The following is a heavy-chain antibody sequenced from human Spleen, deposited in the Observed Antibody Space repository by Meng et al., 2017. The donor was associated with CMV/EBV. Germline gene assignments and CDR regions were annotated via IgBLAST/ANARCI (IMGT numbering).Heavy chain of an antibody. D-gene: IGHD3-10*01. CDR2: ISSGGTYI. Sequence: GGSLRLSCAASGFTLSSYSMNWVRQAPGKGLEWVSSISSGGTYINYPDSLKGRFTISRDNAKNSAYLQMDNLRVEDTAVYFCARDMVRGVKGWFDPRGQGTLVTVSS. J-gene: IGHJ5*02. CDR1: GFTLSSYS. CDR3: ARDMVRGVKGWFDP. V-gene: IGHV3-21*01.